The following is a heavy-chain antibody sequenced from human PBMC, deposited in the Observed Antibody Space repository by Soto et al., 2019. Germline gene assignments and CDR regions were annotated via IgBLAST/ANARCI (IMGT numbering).Heavy chain of an antibody. CDR2: ISPGDSDT. V-gene: IGHV5-51*01. CDR3: AIPCCSGGSCYYYGMNV. J-gene: IGHJ6*02. D-gene: IGHD2-15*01. CDR1: GYGFTTYC. Sequence: GESLNLSCTGSGYGFTTYCIGWGRQMPGKGLEWMAIISPGDSDTRYSPSYQGQVTISADKSISTAYLQWICLKASDTFMYYFAIPCCSGGSCYYYGMNVWGQGTTVTVSS.